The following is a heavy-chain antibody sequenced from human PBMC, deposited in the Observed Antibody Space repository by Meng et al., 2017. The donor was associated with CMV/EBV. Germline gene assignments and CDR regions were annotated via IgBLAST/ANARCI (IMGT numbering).Heavy chain of an antibody. CDR3: ARHTVAGRGGWFDP. J-gene: IGHJ5*02. CDR2: ISGGGTHI. D-gene: IGHD6-19*01. CDR1: GFTFSSYA. Sequence: GGSLRLSCAASGFTFSSYAMSWVRQPPGKGLEWISSISGGGTHINYADSMKGRFTISRDNANNSLDLQMNSLRAEDTAVYYCARHTVAGRGGWFDPWGQGTLVTAPQ. V-gene: IGHV3-21*01.